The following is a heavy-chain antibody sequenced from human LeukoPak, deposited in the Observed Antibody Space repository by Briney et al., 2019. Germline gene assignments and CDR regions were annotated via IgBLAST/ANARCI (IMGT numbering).Heavy chain of an antibody. CDR1: GFTFSSYE. CDR3: ARDPNYHDSRRGAFDI. Sequence: HPGGSLRLSCAASGFTFSSYEMNWVRQAPGKGLEWVSVIYRGGSTYYADSVRGRFTISRDNSKNTLYLQMNSLRAEDTAVYYCARDPNYHDSRRGAFDIWGQGTMVTVSS. D-gene: IGHD3-22*01. J-gene: IGHJ3*02. V-gene: IGHV3-66*01. CDR2: IYRGGST.